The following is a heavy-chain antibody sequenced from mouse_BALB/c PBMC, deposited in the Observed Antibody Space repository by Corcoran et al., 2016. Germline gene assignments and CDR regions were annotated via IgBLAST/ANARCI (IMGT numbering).Heavy chain of an antibody. Sequence: QIQLVQSGPELKKPGETVKISCKASGYTFTNYGMNWVKQAPGKGLKWMGWINTYTGEPTYADDFKGRFAFSLETSASTAYLQINNLKNEDTATYFCASREGFFDYWGQGTTLTVSS. CDR2: INTYTGEP. J-gene: IGHJ2*01. V-gene: IGHV9-3-1*01. CDR3: ASREGFFDY. CDR1: GYTFTNYG.